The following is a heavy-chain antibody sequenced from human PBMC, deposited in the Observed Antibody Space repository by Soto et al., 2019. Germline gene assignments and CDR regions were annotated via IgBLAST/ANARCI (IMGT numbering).Heavy chain of an antibody. CDR2: ISYDGSNK. V-gene: IGHV3-30-3*01. Sequence: QVQLVESGGGVVQPGRSLRLSCAASGFTFSSYAMHWVRQAPGKGLEWVAVISYDGSNKYYADSVKGRFTISRDNSKNTLYLQMNSLRAEDTAVYYCARGTKSGYYGMDVWGQGTTVTVSS. D-gene: IGHD3-10*01. CDR3: ARGTKSGYYGMDV. J-gene: IGHJ6*02. CDR1: GFTFSSYA.